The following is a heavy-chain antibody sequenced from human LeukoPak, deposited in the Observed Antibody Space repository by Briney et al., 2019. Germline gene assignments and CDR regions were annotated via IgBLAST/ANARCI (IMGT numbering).Heavy chain of an antibody. D-gene: IGHD6-13*01. Sequence: GGSLRLSCAASGLTFSSYSMNWVRHALGRGLEWVSSISSSSSYIYYAYSVKGRFTISRDNAKNSLYLQMNSLRAEDTAVYYCARGIAGSFDYWGQGTLVTVSS. V-gene: IGHV3-21*01. CDR2: ISSSSSYI. J-gene: IGHJ4*02. CDR1: GLTFSSYS. CDR3: ARGIAGSFDY.